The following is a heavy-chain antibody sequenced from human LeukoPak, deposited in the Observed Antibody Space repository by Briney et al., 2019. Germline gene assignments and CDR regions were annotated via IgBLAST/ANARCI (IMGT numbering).Heavy chain of an antibody. Sequence: ASVKVSCKASGYTFTSYDINWVRQATGQGLEWMGWMSPNSGNTGYAQKFQGRVTITADESTSTAYMELSSLRSEDTAVYYCASYDSSGYSTTTYYFDYWGQGTLVTVSS. D-gene: IGHD3-22*01. CDR3: ASYDSSGYSTTTYYFDY. CDR1: GYTFTSYD. V-gene: IGHV1-8*01. CDR2: MSPNSGNT. J-gene: IGHJ4*02.